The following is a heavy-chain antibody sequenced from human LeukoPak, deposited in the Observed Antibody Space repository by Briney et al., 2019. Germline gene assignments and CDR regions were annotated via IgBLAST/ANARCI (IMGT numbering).Heavy chain of an antibody. D-gene: IGHD5-24*01. CDR1: GYTFTGYN. Sequence: ASVKVSCKASGYTFTGYNMHWVRQAPGQGLEWMGWINPNSGGTNYAQKFQGRVTMTRDTSITTAYMELSSLTSDDTAVYYCATITRYHSDGHSSRGYNDYWGQGTLVTVSS. V-gene: IGHV1-2*02. CDR2: INPNSGGT. J-gene: IGHJ4*02. CDR3: ATITRYHSDGHSSRGYNDY.